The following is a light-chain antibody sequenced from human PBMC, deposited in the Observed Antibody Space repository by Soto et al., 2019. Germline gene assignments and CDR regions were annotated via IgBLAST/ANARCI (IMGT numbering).Light chain of an antibody. J-gene: IGLJ2*01. V-gene: IGLV1-44*01. CDR3: AAWSDSLKYVL. CDR2: SND. CDR1: SSAIRSNT. Sequence: QSVLIQPPSASATPGQKVTISCSGSSSAIRSNTMNWYQHLPGTAPKLLIYSNDQRPSGVPDRFSASKSGTSASLAISGLQSEDEAVYYCAAWSDSLKYVLFGGGTKLTVL.